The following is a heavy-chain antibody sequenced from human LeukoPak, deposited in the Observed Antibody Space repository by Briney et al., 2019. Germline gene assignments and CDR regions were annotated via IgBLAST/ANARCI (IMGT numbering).Heavy chain of an antibody. CDR1: GFTFSSYG. CDR3: AREGYHNSRGSQSWYTAA. V-gene: IGHV3-30*03. J-gene: IGHJ5*02. D-gene: IGHD2/OR15-2a*01. Sequence: PGRSLRLSCAASGFTFSSYGMHWVRQAPGKGLEWVAVISYDGSNKYYADSVKGRFTISRDTSKNTLHLQMNSLRPEDTAVYYCAREGYHNSRGSQSWYTAAWGQGTLVIVSS. CDR2: ISYDGSNK.